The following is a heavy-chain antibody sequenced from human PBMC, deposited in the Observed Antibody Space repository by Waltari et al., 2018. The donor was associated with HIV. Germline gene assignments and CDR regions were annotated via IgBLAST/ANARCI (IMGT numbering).Heavy chain of an antibody. J-gene: IGHJ6*02. D-gene: IGHD2-2*01. CDR1: GGTFSSYA. Sequence: QVQLVQSGAEVKKPGSSVKVSCTASGGTFSSYAISWVLQAPGQGLEWMGGIIPIFGTANYAQKFQGRVTITADESTSTAYMELSSLRSEDTAVYYCARDPTGVPAATVSGMDVWGQGTTVTVSS. CDR3: ARDPTGVPAATVSGMDV. V-gene: IGHV1-69*01. CDR2: IIPIFGTA.